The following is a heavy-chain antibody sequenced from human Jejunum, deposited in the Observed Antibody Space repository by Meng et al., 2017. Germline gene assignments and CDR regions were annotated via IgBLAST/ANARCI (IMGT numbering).Heavy chain of an antibody. J-gene: IGHJ5*02. CDR1: CGSLTGYY. D-gene: IGHD2-15*01. V-gene: IGHV4-34*01. Sequence: QVHLQQGGAGLLKSSETLSLTCAVYCGSLTGYYWSWIRQAPEKGLESIGDIHFSGTTTYMPSLRSRLTLSVDTSNNHFSLKLNSVTAADTATYYCVRRRSGASSLFDLWGPGTLVTVSS. CDR2: IHFSGTT. CDR3: VRRRSGASSLFDL.